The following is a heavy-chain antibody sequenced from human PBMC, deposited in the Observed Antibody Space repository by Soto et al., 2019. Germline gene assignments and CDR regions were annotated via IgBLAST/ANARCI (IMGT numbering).Heavy chain of an antibody. CDR3: ARVRRQFSDYGDYYSPLEYYYYYMDV. D-gene: IGHD4-17*01. CDR2: IYSGGST. Sequence: EVQLVESGGGLVQPGGSLRLSCAASGFTVSSNYMSWVRQAPGKGLEWVSVIYSGGSTYYADCVKGRFTISRDNSKHTLYLQRNSLRAEDTAVYYCARVRRQFSDYGDYYSPLEYYYYYMDVWGKGTTVTVSS. J-gene: IGHJ6*03. V-gene: IGHV3-66*01. CDR1: GFTVSSNY.